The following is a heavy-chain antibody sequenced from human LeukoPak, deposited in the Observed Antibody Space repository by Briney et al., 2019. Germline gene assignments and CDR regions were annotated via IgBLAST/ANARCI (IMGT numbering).Heavy chain of an antibody. V-gene: IGHV4-4*09. CDR2: IYTSGST. J-gene: IGHJ4*02. Sequence: SETLSLTCTVSGGSISSYYWSWIRQPPGKGLEWIGYIYTSGSTNYNPSLKSPVTISVDTSKNQFSLKLSSVTAADTAVYYCARHRLQKPNFDCWGQGTLVTVSS. D-gene: IGHD4-11*01. CDR3: ARHRLQKPNFDC. CDR1: GGSISSYY.